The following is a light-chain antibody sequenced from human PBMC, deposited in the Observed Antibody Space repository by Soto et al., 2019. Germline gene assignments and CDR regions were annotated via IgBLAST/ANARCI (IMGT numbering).Light chain of an antibody. V-gene: IGLV2-14*01. Sequence: QSALTQPASVSGSPGQSITISCIGTSSDVGRYNYVSWYRQHPAKAPKLMIYDVSFRPSGVSDRFSGSKSGNTASLTISGLQAEDEADDYCSSYTNSHTVVFGGGTKVTVL. J-gene: IGLJ2*01. CDR2: DVS. CDR3: SSYTNSHTVV. CDR1: SSDVGRYNY.